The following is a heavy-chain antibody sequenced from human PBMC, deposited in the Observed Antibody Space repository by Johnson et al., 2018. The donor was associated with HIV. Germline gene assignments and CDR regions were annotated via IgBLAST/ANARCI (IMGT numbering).Heavy chain of an antibody. V-gene: IGHV3-11*04. CDR1: GFIFNDYY. J-gene: IGHJ3*01. Sequence: QVQLVESGGGLVKAGGSLRLSCAASGFIFNDYYMSWIRQAPGKGLELLSYISTSGGTLHSAASVLDRFTISRDNAKSSLYLQMNSLRVEDTAIYYCARRMVVGYHALDFWGQGTVVSVPS. CDR3: ARRMVVGYHALDF. CDR2: ISTSGGTL. D-gene: IGHD3-22*01.